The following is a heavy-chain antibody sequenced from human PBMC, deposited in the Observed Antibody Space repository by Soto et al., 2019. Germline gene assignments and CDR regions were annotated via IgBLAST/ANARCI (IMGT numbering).Heavy chain of an antibody. Sequence: QVQLQESGPGLVKPSETLSLTCTVSGGSISSYYWSWIRQPPGKGLEWIGYIYFSGTTKYNPSLMSRVTISVDTSKNQFSLKLSSVPAADTAVYYCARHSYGEFDVYYFDYWGQGTLVTVSS. CDR1: GGSISSYY. J-gene: IGHJ4*02. V-gene: IGHV4-59*08. CDR2: IYFSGTT. D-gene: IGHD4-17*01. CDR3: ARHSYGEFDVYYFDY.